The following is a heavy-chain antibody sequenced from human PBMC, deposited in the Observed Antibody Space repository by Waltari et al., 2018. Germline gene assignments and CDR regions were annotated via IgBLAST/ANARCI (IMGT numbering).Heavy chain of an antibody. Sequence: EVQLVESGGGLVQPGGSLRLSCAAPGFTFSSYWMSWVRQAPGKGLEWVANIKQDGSEKYYVDSVKGRFTISRDNAKNSLYLQMNSLRAEDTAVYYCARAVGSSWFDYWGQGTLVTVSS. CDR2: IKQDGSEK. J-gene: IGHJ4*02. CDR3: ARAVGSSWFDY. D-gene: IGHD6-13*01. CDR1: GFTFSSYW. V-gene: IGHV3-7*01.